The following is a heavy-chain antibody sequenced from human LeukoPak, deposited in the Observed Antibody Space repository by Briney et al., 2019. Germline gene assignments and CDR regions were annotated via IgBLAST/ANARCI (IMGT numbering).Heavy chain of an antibody. Sequence: PSETLSLTCTVSGGSIGSYYWNWIRQPPGKGLEWIGCVYYNGISNYNPSLKSRVTISVDTSKIQFSLKLSSVTAADTAVYYCARSIKRGLFDYWGQGSLVTVSS. V-gene: IGHV4-59*01. CDR1: GGSIGSYY. CDR3: ARSIKRGLFDY. D-gene: IGHD3-10*01. J-gene: IGHJ4*02. CDR2: VYYNGIS.